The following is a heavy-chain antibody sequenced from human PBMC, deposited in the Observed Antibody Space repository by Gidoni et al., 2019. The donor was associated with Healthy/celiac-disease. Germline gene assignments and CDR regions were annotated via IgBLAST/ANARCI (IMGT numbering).Heavy chain of an antibody. V-gene: IGHV1-69*01. CDR1: GGTFSSYA. D-gene: IGHD3-9*01. Sequence: QVQLVQSGAEVTKPGSSVKVSCKASGGTFSSYAISWGRQAPGQGLEWMGGIIPIFGTANYAQKFQGRVTITADESTSTAYMELSSLRSEDTAVYYCARTANHYDILTGYLGDYGMDVWGQGTTVTVSS. CDR2: IIPIFGTA. J-gene: IGHJ6*02. CDR3: ARTANHYDILTGYLGDYGMDV.